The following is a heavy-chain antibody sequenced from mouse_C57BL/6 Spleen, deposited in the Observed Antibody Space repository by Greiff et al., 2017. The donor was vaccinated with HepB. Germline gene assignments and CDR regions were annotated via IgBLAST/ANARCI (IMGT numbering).Heavy chain of an antibody. Sequence: EVKLVESGGGLVQPGGSLKLSCAASGFTFSDYYMYWVRQTPEKRLEWVAYISNGGGSTYYPDTVKGRFTISRDNAKNTLYLQMSRLKSEDTAMYYCARHYYYGSRGYAMDYWGQGTSVTVSS. D-gene: IGHD1-1*01. CDR2: ISNGGGST. V-gene: IGHV5-12*01. CDR1: GFTFSDYY. CDR3: ARHYYYGSRGYAMDY. J-gene: IGHJ4*01.